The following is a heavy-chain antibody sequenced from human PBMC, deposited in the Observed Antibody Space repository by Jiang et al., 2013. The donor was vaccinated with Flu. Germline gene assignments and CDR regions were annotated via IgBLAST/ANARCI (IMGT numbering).Heavy chain of an antibody. CDR3: ARGTSGRYGLLHFDYFDY. CDR1: GGSISSSNW. Sequence: AQGLVKPSGTLSLTCAVSGGSISSSNWWSWVRQPPGKGLEWIGEIYHSGSTNYNPSLKSRVTISVDKSKNQFSLKLSSVTAADTAVYYCARGTSGRYGLLHFDYFDYWGQGTL. V-gene: IGHV4-4*02. D-gene: IGHD6-19*01. CDR2: IYHSGST. J-gene: IGHJ4*02.